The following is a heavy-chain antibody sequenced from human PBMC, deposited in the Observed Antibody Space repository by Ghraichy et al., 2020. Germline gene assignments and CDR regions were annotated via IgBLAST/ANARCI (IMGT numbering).Heavy chain of an antibody. J-gene: IGHJ6*02. V-gene: IGHV1-69*13. CDR2: IIPIFGTA. CDR3: ARGREYYDFWSGLQPNYGMDV. Sequence: SVKVSCKASGGTFSSYAISWVRQAPGQGLEWMGGIIPIFGTANYAQKFQGRVTITADESTSTAYMELSSLRSEDTAVYYCARGREYYDFWSGLQPNYGMDVWGQGTTVTVSS. CDR1: GGTFSSYA. D-gene: IGHD3-3*01.